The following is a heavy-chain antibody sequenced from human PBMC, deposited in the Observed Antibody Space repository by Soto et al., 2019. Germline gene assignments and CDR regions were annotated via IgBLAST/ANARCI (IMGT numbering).Heavy chain of an antibody. D-gene: IGHD6-13*01. CDR1: GYSFTSYW. J-gene: IGHJ4*02. Sequence: EVQLVQSGAEVKKPGESLRISCKGSGYSFTSYWISWVRQMPGKGLEWMGRIDPSDSYTNYSPSFQGHVTISADKSISTGYLEWSRPEASDPAMYYCARLQAAAGDNDLTFDYWGQGTLVTVS. CDR2: IDPSDSYT. V-gene: IGHV5-10-1*01. CDR3: ARLQAAAGDNDLTFDY.